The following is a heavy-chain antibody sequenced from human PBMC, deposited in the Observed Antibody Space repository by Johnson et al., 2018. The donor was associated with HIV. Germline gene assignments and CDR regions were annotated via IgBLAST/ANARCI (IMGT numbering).Heavy chain of an antibody. Sequence: VQLVESGGGLVQPGGSLRLSCAASGFTFSSYGMHWVSQAPAKGLEWVAVISSDGSDKDYADSVTGRFPISRDTSKNTLYLQVNSLRAEDTAVYYCARGSRYTHDNDDVYLLHAFDIWGQGTMVTVSS. CDR2: ISSDGSDK. CDR1: GFTFSSYG. CDR3: ARGSRYTHDNDDVYLLHAFDI. J-gene: IGHJ3*02. D-gene: IGHD3-16*01. V-gene: IGHV3-30*04.